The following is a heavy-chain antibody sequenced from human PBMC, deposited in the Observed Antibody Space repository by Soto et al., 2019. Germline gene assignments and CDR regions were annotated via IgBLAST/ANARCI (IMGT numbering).Heavy chain of an antibody. D-gene: IGHD5-18*01. J-gene: IGHJ4*02. CDR1: GFTFSNYW. CDR3: AKDLGGSYGPFDY. V-gene: IGHV3-33*06. CDR2: IWNDGNNK. Sequence: GGSLRLSCAASGFTFSNYWMSWVRQAPGKGLEWVAVIWNDGNNKYYADSVKGRFTISRDNSKSTLYLQMNSLRAEDTAVYYCAKDLGGSYGPFDYWGQGALVTVSS.